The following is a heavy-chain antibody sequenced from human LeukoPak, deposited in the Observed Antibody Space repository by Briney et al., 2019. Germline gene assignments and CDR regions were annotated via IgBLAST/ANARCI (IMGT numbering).Heavy chain of an antibody. D-gene: IGHD2-15*01. CDR3: TRVTPGGLCDY. V-gene: IGHV4-34*01. J-gene: IGHJ4*02. Sequence: SETLSLTCAVYGGSFSGYYWSWIRQPPGKGLEWIGEINHSGSTNYNPSLKSRVTISIDTSKNHFSLKLSSVTAADTAVYYCTRVTPGGLCDYWGQGAQVTVSS. CDR1: GGSFSGYY. CDR2: INHSGST.